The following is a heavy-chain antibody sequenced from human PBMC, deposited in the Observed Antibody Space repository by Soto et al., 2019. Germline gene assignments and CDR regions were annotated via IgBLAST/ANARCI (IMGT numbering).Heavy chain of an antibody. Sequence: ASVKVSCKASGYTFTSYAMHWVRQAPGQRLEWMGWINAGNGNTKYSQKFQGRVTITRDTSASTAYMELSSLRSEDTAVYYCAMGTTTVTPVGDYFDYWGKGTLVTVSS. J-gene: IGHJ4*02. CDR3: AMGTTTVTPVGDYFDY. CDR1: GYTFTSYA. D-gene: IGHD4-17*01. V-gene: IGHV1-3*01. CDR2: INAGNGNT.